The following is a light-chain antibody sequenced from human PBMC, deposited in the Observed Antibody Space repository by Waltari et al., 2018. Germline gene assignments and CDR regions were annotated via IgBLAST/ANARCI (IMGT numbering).Light chain of an antibody. CDR1: GSNIGGNY. V-gene: IGLV1-47*01. CDR3: ASWDDDVSGVV. CDR2: KTN. J-gene: IGLJ2*01. Sequence: QSVLTQPPSASGSPGQRVSISCSGSGSNIGGNYVYWYQQFPGSAPKVLLYKTNRGPSGGPDRFGGAKGGTSGSLSISGLRSEDGAEYYCASWDDDVSGVVFGGGTKLTVL.